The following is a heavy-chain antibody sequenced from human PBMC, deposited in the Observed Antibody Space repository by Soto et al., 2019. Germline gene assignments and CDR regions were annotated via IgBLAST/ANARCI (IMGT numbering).Heavy chain of an antibody. J-gene: IGHJ4*02. CDR1: GFTFSSYS. D-gene: IGHD3-22*01. V-gene: IGHV3-21*01. Sequence: PGGSLRLSCAASGFTFSSYSMNWVRQAPGKGLEWVSSISSSSSYIYYADSVKGRFTISRDNAKNSLYLQMNSLRAEDTAVYYCARGRKSSGYRRFDYWGQGTLVTVSS. CDR3: ARGRKSSGYRRFDY. CDR2: ISSSSSYI.